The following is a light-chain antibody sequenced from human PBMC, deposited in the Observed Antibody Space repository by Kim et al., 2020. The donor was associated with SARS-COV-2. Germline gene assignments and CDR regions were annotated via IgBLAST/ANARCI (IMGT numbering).Light chain of an antibody. V-gene: IGLV2-23*02. CDR2: EVS. CDR1: SSDVGSYNL. CDR3: CSYAGSSTYV. Sequence: GQSITISCTRTSSDVGSYNLVSWYQQHPGKAPTLMIYEVSKRPSGVSNRFSGSKSANTASLTISGLQAVDEADYYCCSYAGSSTYVFGAGTKVTVL. J-gene: IGLJ1*01.